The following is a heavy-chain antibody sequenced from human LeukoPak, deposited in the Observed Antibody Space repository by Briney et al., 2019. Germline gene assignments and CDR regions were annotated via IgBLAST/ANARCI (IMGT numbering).Heavy chain of an antibody. CDR1: GGSISNYY. J-gene: IGHJ6*02. V-gene: IGHV4-59*13. Sequence: PSETLSLTCTVSGGSISNYYWSWIRQIPGKALEWIGYIYYTGTTKYNPSLKSRATISLDTSKNQFSLKLTSVTAADTALFFCARGYDIDVWGQGTTVTVSS. CDR2: IYYTGTT. CDR3: ARGYDIDV.